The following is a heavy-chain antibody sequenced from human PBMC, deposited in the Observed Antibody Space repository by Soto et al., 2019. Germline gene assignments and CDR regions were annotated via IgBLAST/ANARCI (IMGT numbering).Heavy chain of an antibody. Sequence: ASVKVSCKASGYTFTGNYMHWVRQAPGQGFEWMGWINVNSGGTKYAQKFQGWVTMTRDTSISTAYMELSRLRSDDTAVYYCARGDKLSLYPQRDYWGQGTLVTGSS. D-gene: IGHD3-16*02. CDR3: ARGDKLSLYPQRDY. J-gene: IGHJ4*02. V-gene: IGHV1-2*04. CDR2: INVNSGGT. CDR1: GYTFTGNY.